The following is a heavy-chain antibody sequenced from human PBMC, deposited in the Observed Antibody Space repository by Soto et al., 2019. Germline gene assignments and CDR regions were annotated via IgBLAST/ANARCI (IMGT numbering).Heavy chain of an antibody. CDR1: GYTFTSYD. CDR2: MNPNSGNK. Sequence: ASVKVSCKASGYTFTSYDINWVRQATGQGLEWMGWMNPNSGNKGYAQKFQGRVTMSRNTSISTAYMELSSLRSEDTAVYYCARDWSGIVGATTYYYGMDVWGQGTTVTVSS. D-gene: IGHD1-26*01. V-gene: IGHV1-8*01. CDR3: ARDWSGIVGATTYYYGMDV. J-gene: IGHJ6*02.